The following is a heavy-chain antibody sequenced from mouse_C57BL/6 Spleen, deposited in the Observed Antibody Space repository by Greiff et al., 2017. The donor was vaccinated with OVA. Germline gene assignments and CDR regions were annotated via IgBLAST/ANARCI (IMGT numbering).Heavy chain of an antibody. J-gene: IGHJ1*03. D-gene: IGHD1-1*01. CDR3: ARWGSPSYWYFDV. V-gene: IGHV1-26*01. CDR1: GYTFTDYY. CDR2: INPNNGGT. Sequence: EVKLQQSGPELVKPGASVKISCKASGYTFTDYYMNWVKQSHGKSLEWIGDINPNNGGTSYNQKFKGKATLTVDKSSSTAYMELRSLTSEDSAVYYCARWGSPSYWYFDVWGTGTTVTVSS.